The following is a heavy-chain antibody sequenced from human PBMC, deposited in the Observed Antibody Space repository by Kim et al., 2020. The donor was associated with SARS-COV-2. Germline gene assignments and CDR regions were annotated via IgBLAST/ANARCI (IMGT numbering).Heavy chain of an antibody. D-gene: IGHD3-16*02. CDR2: ISYDGSNK. CDR3: ARDLSPTIVYYYYGMDV. J-gene: IGHJ6*02. Sequence: GGSLRLSCAASGFTFSSYAMHWVRQAPGKGLEWVAVISYDGSNKYYADSVKGRFTISRDNSKNTLYLQMNSLRAEDTAVYYCARDLSPTIVYYYYGMDVWGQGTTVTVSS. V-gene: IGHV3-30*04. CDR1: GFTFSSYA.